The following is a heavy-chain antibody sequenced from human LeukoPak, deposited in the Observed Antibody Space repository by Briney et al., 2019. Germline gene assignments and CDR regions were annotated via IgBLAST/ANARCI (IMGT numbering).Heavy chain of an antibody. CDR1: GITFSTYA. CDR2: ISGSAAST. CDR3: ARAEDYYDSSGYSYYFDY. Sequence: GGSLRLSCAASGITFSTYAMNWVRQAPGKGLEWVSVISGSAASTSYADSVKGRFTISRDNAKNSLYLQMNSLRAEDTAVYYCARAEDYYDSSGYSYYFDYWGQGTLVTASS. D-gene: IGHD3-22*01. J-gene: IGHJ4*02. V-gene: IGHV3-23*01.